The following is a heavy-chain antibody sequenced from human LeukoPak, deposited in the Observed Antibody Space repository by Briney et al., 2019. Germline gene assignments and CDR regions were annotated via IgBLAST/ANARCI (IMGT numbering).Heavy chain of an antibody. D-gene: IGHD3-10*01. Sequence: SETLSLTCTVSGDSISSSSYYWGWIRQPPGKGLEWIGSIYYSGSTYYNPSLKSRVTISVDTSKNQFSLKLSSVTAADTAVYYCAHSITMVRGVINWGQGTLVTVSS. J-gene: IGHJ4*02. CDR2: IYYSGST. CDR3: AHSITMVRGVIN. V-gene: IGHV4-39*07. CDR1: GDSISSSSYY.